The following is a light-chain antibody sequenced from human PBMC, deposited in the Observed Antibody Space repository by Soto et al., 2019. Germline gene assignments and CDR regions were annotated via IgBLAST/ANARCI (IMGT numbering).Light chain of an antibody. Sequence: QSVLTQPASVSGSPGQSITISCTGTSSDIGDSNYVSWYQQHPGKAPKLVIYDVSNRPSGVSNRFSGSKSANTASLTISGLQAEVEADYYCSSFRSSSTSYVFGTGTKVTV. V-gene: IGLV2-14*03. CDR2: DVS. CDR1: SSDIGDSNY. CDR3: SSFRSSSTSYV. J-gene: IGLJ1*01.